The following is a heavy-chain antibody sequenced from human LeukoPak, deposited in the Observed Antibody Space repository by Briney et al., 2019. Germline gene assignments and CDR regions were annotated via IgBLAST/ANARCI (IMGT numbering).Heavy chain of an antibody. V-gene: IGHV4-4*07. CDR1: GGSISSYY. Sequence: PSETLSLTCTVSGGSISSYYWSWIRQPAGKGLEWIGRIYTSGSTNYNPSLKSRVTMSVDTSKNQFSLKLSSVTAAGTAVYYCARDLNYYDILTGYPILIAFDYWGQGTLVTVSS. CDR2: IYTSGST. CDR3: ARDLNYYDILTGYPILIAFDY. J-gene: IGHJ4*02. D-gene: IGHD3-9*01.